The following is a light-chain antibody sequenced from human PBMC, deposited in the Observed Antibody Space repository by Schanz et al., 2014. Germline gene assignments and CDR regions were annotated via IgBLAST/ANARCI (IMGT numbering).Light chain of an antibody. CDR2: GTS. V-gene: IGKV3-20*01. J-gene: IGKJ2*01. CDR1: QSLSSNY. Sequence: EIVLTQSPGTLSLSPGERATLSCRASQSLSSNYLAWYQQKPGQAPRLLIYGTSSRATGIPDRFSGSGSGTDFTLTISRLEPEDFAVYYCQQYGSSPPYTFGQGTKLEIK. CDR3: QQYGSSPPYT.